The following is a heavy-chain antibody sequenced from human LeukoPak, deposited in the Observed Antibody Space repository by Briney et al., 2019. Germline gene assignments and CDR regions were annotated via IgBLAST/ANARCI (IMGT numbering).Heavy chain of an antibody. Sequence: ASVKVSCKASGYTFTSYGLSWVRQAPGQGLEWMGWISGYNGDTNYAQKLQDRVTMTTDTSTNTAYMELRSLRSDDTAVYYCARNLYRDGYNNWFDPWGQGTLVTVSS. D-gene: IGHD5-24*01. CDR2: ISGYNGDT. V-gene: IGHV1-18*01. J-gene: IGHJ5*02. CDR3: ARNLYRDGYNNWFDP. CDR1: GYTFTSYG.